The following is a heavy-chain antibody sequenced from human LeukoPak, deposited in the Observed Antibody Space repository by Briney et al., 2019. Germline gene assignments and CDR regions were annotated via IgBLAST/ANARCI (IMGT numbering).Heavy chain of an antibody. CDR2: INWNGGST. V-gene: IGHV3-20*04. CDR1: GFTFDDYG. CDR3: ARDWGRYCSGGSCYGGEDYFDY. Sequence: GGSLRLSCAASGFTFDDYGMSWVRQAPGKGLEWVSGINWNGGSTGYADSVKGRFTISRDNAKNSLYLQMNSLRAEDTALYYCARDWGRYCSGGSCYGGEDYFDYWGQGTLVTVSS. J-gene: IGHJ4*02. D-gene: IGHD2-15*01.